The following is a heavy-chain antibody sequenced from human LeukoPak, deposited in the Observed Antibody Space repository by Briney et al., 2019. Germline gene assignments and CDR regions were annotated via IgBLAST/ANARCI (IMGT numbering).Heavy chain of an antibody. CDR3: ARRYYGSGSYYFDY. J-gene: IGHJ4*02. D-gene: IGHD3-10*01. CDR1: GYTFTNYW. Sequence: GESLKISCKGSGYTFTNYWIAWVRQMPGKGLEWMGIIYPGDSDTRYSPSFQGQVTISADKSISTAYLQWSSLKASDTAMYYCARRYYGSGSYYFDYWGQGTLVTVSS. V-gene: IGHV5-51*01. CDR2: IYPGDSDT.